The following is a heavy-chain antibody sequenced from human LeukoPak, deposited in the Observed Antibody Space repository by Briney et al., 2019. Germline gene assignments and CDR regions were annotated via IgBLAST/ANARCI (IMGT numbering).Heavy chain of an antibody. D-gene: IGHD3-9*01. J-gene: IGHJ6*02. Sequence: GGSLRLSCAASGFTFSNAWMSWVRQAPGKGLEWVGRIKSKTDGGTTDYAAPVKGRFTISRDDSKNTAYLQMNSLKTEDTAVYYCTRLEDYDILTGYPPLGYYGMDVWGQGTTVTVSS. CDR1: GFTFSNAW. V-gene: IGHV3-15*01. CDR2: IKSKTDGGTT. CDR3: TRLEDYDILTGYPPLGYYGMDV.